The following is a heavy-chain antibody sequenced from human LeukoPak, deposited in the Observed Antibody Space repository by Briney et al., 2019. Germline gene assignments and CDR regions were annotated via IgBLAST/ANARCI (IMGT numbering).Heavy chain of an antibody. CDR1: GGSISSNY. CDR2: IYSSGNT. Sequence: SETLPLTCTVSGGSISSNYWSWIRQPAGKGLEYIGRIYSSGNTNYNPSLKSRVTMSVDTSKNQFSLLLHSVTAADTAVYYCARVWLSSGSYWYFDFWGRGTLVIVSS. CDR3: ARVWLSSGSYWYFDF. V-gene: IGHV4-4*07. J-gene: IGHJ2*01. D-gene: IGHD3-22*01.